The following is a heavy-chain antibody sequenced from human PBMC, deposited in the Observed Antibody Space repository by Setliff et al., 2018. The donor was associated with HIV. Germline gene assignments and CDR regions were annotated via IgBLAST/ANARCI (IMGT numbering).Heavy chain of an antibody. Sequence: SETLSLTCTVSGGSISSGDYYWSWIRQPPGKGLEWIGYIYYSGSTYYNPSLKSRVTISVDTSKNQFSLKLSSVTAADTAVYYCAVGRYSYGLYYFDYWGQGALVTVS. CDR2: IYYSGST. V-gene: IGHV4-30-4*08. J-gene: IGHJ4*02. CDR1: GGSISSGDYY. D-gene: IGHD5-18*01. CDR3: AVGRYSYGLYYFDY.